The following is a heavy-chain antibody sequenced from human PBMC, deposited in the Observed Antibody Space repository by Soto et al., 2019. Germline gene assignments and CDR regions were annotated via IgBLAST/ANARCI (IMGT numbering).Heavy chain of an antibody. D-gene: IGHD1-1*01. J-gene: IGHJ4*02. CDR1: GFTFDDYA. Sequence: EVQLVESGGGLVQPGRSLRLSCAASGFTFDDYAMHWVRQPPGKGLEWVSGITWNSGSKDYADSVKGRFTISRDNRKNSLYLQMNSLRGEDTALYYCTTTYPNDDSRVVAYWGQGTPVTVSS. CDR2: ITWNSGSK. CDR3: TTTYPNDDSRVVAY. V-gene: IGHV3-9*01.